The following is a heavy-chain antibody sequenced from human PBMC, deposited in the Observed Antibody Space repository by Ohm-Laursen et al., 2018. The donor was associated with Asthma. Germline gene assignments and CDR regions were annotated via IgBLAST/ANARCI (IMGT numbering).Heavy chain of an antibody. CDR1: GFTFSSYA. D-gene: IGHD1-26*01. J-gene: IGHJ1*01. V-gene: IGHV3-21*01. CDR2: ISTASTFI. Sequence: GSLRLSCTASGFTFSSYAMHWVRQAPGRGLQWVASISTASTFIYYADSVRGRFTTSRDNAKNLVYLQMDSLRVDDTALYYCARIGPEWELPGREYSLHHWGEGTLVTVSS. CDR3: ARIGPEWELPGREYSLHH.